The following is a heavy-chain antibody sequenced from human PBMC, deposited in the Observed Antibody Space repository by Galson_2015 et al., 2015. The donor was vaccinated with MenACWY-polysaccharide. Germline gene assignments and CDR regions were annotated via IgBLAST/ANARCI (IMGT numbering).Heavy chain of an antibody. CDR3: ATDGKTTVLRGVEF. D-gene: IGHD4-23*01. J-gene: IGHJ4*02. CDR2: ISGSGSTK. CDR1: GFTFSMYG. V-gene: IGHV3-23*01. Sequence: SLRLSCAGSGFTFSMYGMSWVRQAPGKGLEWVSSISGSGSTKYYAESVKGRFTIPRDNSENTIYLQMNSLSAEDTAVYYCATDGKTTVLRGVEFWGQGSLVTVSS.